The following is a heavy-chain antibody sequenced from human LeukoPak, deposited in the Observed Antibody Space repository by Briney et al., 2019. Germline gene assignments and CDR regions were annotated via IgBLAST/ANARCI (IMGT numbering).Heavy chain of an antibody. Sequence: SETLSLTCTVSGGSISSSSYYWGWIRQPPGKGLEWIGSIYYSGSTYYNPSLKSRVTISVDTSKNQFSLKLSSVTAADTAVYYCARGDSLNIFDIWGQGTMVTVSS. D-gene: IGHD3-16*02. CDR3: ARGDSLNIFDI. CDR1: GGSISSSSYY. V-gene: IGHV4-39*07. J-gene: IGHJ3*02. CDR2: IYYSGST.